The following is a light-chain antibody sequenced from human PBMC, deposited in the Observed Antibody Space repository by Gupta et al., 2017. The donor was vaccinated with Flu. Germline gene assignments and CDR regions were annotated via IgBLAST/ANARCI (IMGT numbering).Light chain of an antibody. J-gene: IGLJ1*01. CDR3: SAWDDSLSGHYV. CDR1: IANIGSNA. V-gene: IGLV1-44*01. CDR2: GNS. Sequence: VAISCSGSIANIGSNAVNWYPQLPGTAPKLLIFGNSQRPSGVPDRFSCSKSGTSASLAISGLQSEDEADYYCSAWDDSLSGHYVFGTGTKVTVL.